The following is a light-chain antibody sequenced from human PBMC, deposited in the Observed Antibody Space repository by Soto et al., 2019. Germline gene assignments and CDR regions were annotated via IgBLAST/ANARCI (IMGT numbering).Light chain of an antibody. V-gene: IGKV3-15*01. CDR3: QQYNNWPPET. Sequence: EIVMTQSPATLSVSPGKRATLSCRASQSVSSNLAWVQQKPGQAPRLLIYGASTSATGIPDRFSGSGSGTAFTLTISSVQSEDFAVYYGQQYNNWPPETFGQGTKVEIK. CDR2: GAS. J-gene: IGKJ1*01. CDR1: QSVSSN.